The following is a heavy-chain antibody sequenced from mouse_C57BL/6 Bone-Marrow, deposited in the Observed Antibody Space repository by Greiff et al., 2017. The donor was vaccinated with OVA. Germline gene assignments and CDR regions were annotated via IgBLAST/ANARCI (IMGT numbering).Heavy chain of an antibody. CDR2: IHPNSGST. D-gene: IGHD4-1*01. V-gene: IGHV1-64*01. J-gene: IGHJ4*01. CDR1: GYTFTSYW. CDR3: ARSNWDIYAMDY. Sequence: QVQLQQPGAELVKPGASVKLSCKASGYTFTSYWMHWVKQRPGQGLEWIGMIHPNSGSTNYNEKLKSKATLTVDKSSSTAYMQLSSLTSEDSAVYYCARSNWDIYAMDYWGQGTSVTVSS.